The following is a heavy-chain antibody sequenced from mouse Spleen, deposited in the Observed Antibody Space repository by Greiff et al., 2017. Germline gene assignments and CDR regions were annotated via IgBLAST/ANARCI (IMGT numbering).Heavy chain of an antibody. V-gene: IGHV2-5-1*01. Sequence: VQLVESGPSLVQPSQSLSITCTASGFSLTSYGVHWVRQSPGKGLEWLGVIWRGGSTDYNAAFMSRLSITKDNSKSQVFFKMNSLQADDTAIYYCAITGTRYYYAMDYWGQGTSVTVSS. J-gene: IGHJ4*01. CDR1: GFSLTSYG. CDR3: AITGTRYYYAMDY. CDR2: IWRGGST. D-gene: IGHD4-1*01.